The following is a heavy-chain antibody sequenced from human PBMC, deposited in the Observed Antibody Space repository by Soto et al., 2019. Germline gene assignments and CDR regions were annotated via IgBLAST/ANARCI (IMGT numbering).Heavy chain of an antibody. CDR2: ISAYNGNT. CDR3: AADRVVSGGLDAFDI. Sequence: VKVSCKASGYTFTSYGISWVRQAPGQGLEWMGWISAYNGNTNYAQKLQGRVTMTTDMSTSTAYMELSSLRSEDTAVYYCAADRVVSGGLDAFDIWGQGTMVTVSS. CDR1: GYTFTSYG. J-gene: IGHJ3*02. V-gene: IGHV1-18*01. D-gene: IGHD1-26*01.